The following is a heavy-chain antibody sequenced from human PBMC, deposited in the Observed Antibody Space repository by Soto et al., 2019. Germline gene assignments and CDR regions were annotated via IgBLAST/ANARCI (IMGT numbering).Heavy chain of an antibody. D-gene: IGHD6-6*01. V-gene: IGHV4-34*01. CDR2: INHSGST. Sequence: SETLSLTCAVYGGSFSGYYWSWIRQPPGKGLEWIGEINHSGSTNYNPSLKSRVTISVDTSKNQFSLKLSSVTAADTAVYYCARPRFYSRSSPVPAFDIWGQGTMVTVSS. CDR3: ARPRFYSRSSPVPAFDI. J-gene: IGHJ3*02. CDR1: GGSFSGYY.